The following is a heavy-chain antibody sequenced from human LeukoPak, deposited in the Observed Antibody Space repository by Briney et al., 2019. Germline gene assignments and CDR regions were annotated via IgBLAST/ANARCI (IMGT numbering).Heavy chain of an antibody. D-gene: IGHD3-16*02. J-gene: IGHJ4*02. Sequence: ASVKVSCKASGYTFTSYDINWVRQAPGQGLEWMGWINPNSGGTNYAQKFQGRVTMTRDTSISTAYMELSRLRSDDTAVYYCARDPGVIVQYYFDYWGQGTLVTVSS. CDR1: GYTFTSYD. CDR3: ARDPGVIVQYYFDY. CDR2: INPNSGGT. V-gene: IGHV1-2*02.